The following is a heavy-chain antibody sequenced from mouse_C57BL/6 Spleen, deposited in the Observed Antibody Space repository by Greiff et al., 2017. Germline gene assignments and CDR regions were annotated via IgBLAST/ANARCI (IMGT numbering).Heavy chain of an antibody. CDR2: IDPSDSYT. D-gene: IGHD2-3*01. CDR1: GYTFTSYW. Sequence: QVQLKQPGAELVMPGASVKLSCKASGYTFTSYWMHWVKQRPGQGLEWIGEIDPSDSYTNYNQKFKGKSTLTVDKSSSTAYMQLSSLTSEDSAVYYCAKGGIYDGYLYYAMDYWGQGTSVTVSS. CDR3: AKGGIYDGYLYYAMDY. J-gene: IGHJ4*01. V-gene: IGHV1-69*01.